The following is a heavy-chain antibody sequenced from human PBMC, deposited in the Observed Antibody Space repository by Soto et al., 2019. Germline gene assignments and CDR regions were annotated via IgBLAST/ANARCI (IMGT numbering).Heavy chain of an antibody. CDR1: GFTFSSYA. CDR3: AASSWEGQQPHNYYYGMDV. D-gene: IGHD6-13*01. J-gene: IGHJ6*02. V-gene: IGHV3-30-3*01. Sequence: QVQLVESGGGVVQPGRSLRLSCAASGFTFSSYAMQWVRQAPGKGLEWVTAISYDGGNKYYADSVKGRFTISRDNSRNTVYLQMNSLRPEDTAVYYCAASSWEGQQPHNYYYGMDVWGQGTTVTVSS. CDR2: ISYDGGNK.